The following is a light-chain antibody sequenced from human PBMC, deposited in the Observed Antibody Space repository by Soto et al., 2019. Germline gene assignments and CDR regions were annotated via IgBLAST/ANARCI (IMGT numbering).Light chain of an antibody. Sequence: QSVLTQPASVSGSPGQSITISCTGTSSDVGSYNLVSWYQQHPGKAPELMIYEVSKRPSGVSNRFSGSKSGNTASLTISGLQAEDEADYYCCSYAGSSRVFGGGTKLTVL. V-gene: IGLV2-23*02. CDR1: SSDVGSYNL. CDR3: CSYAGSSRV. J-gene: IGLJ3*02. CDR2: EVS.